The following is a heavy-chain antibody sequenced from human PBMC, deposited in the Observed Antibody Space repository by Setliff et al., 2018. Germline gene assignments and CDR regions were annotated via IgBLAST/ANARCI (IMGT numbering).Heavy chain of an antibody. J-gene: IGHJ4*02. Sequence: ASVKVSCKGSGYILSSYGISWVRQAPGQGLEWMGWISPYNGVTNYAQRFQGRVTMTTDTSTSAAYMELRSLRSDDTAVYYCARLVRYCTATSCQRLSGGEFWGQGTLVTVSS. CDR3: ARLVRYCTATSCQRLSGGEF. CDR1: GYILSSYG. CDR2: ISPYNGVT. D-gene: IGHD2-2*01. V-gene: IGHV1-18*01.